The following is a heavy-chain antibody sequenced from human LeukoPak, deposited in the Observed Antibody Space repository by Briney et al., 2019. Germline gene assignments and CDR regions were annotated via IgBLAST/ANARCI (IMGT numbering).Heavy chain of an antibody. CDR1: GFSFSSYS. CDR3: VRDRVGVITAYYYSGMDV. Sequence: GGSLRLSCAASGFSFSSYSMNWVRQAPGKGLEWVSSISSSSSYIDYADSVKGRFTISRDNAKNSLYLQMNSLRAEDTAVYYCVRDRVGVITAYYYSGMDVWGQGTTVTVSS. V-gene: IGHV3-21*01. D-gene: IGHD1-20*01. J-gene: IGHJ6*02. CDR2: ISSSSSYI.